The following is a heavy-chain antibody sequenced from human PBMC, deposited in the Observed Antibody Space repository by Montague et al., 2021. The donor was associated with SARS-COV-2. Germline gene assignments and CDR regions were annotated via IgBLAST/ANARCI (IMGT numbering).Heavy chain of an antibody. J-gene: IGHJ4*02. Sequence: SETLSLTCTVSGGSISRYYWSWIRQPPGKGLEWIGYIDYSGSTKYNPSLKSRVTIAVDTSKNQFSLKLNSVTTADTAVYYCARELGYDSSGYYAYFDYWGRGTLVTVSS. V-gene: IGHV4-59*13. CDR3: ARELGYDSSGYYAYFDY. CDR2: IDYSGST. D-gene: IGHD3-22*01. CDR1: GGSISRYY.